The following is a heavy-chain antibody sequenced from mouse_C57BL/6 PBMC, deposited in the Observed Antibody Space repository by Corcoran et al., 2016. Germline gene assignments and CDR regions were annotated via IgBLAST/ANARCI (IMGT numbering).Heavy chain of an antibody. D-gene: IGHD2-1*01. J-gene: IGHJ2*01. CDR1: GYTFTDYY. V-gene: IGHV1-76*01. CDR3: ARRCNYMYYFDY. Sequence: QVQLKQSGAELVRPGASVKLSCKASGYTFTDYYINWVKQRPGQGLEWIARIYPGSGNTYYNEKFKGKATLTAEKSSSTAYMQLSSLTSEDSAVYFCARRCNYMYYFDYWGQGTTLTVSS. CDR2: IYPGSGNT.